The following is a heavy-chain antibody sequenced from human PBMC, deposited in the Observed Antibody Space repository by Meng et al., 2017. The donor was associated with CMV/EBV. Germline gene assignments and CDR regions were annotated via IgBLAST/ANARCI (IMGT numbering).Heavy chain of an antibody. J-gene: IGHJ4*02. CDR1: CVSIRTHY. CDR2: IHYTGRA. Sequence: QVRPRQAGPGLVKPPETLSLPCRLSCVSIRTHYWSWVRQTPGKGLEWIASIHYTGRADYSPSLKSRLTISVDTSDSQLSLKLSSVTPADTAMYYCAERGGGYWGQGILVTVSS. D-gene: IGHD1-1*01. V-gene: IGHV4-59*11. CDR3: AERGGGY.